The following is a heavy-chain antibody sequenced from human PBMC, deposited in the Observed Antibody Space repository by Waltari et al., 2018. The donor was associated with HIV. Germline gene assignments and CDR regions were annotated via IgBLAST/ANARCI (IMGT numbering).Heavy chain of an antibody. D-gene: IGHD6-19*01. Sequence: QLQLQESGPALAKPSETLSLTCTVSGGSITSSSYYWSWTRQPPGRGLEWFGSIYYTGTTNDKPSLEGGVSNAVGAPSAQPPGGVGSVSGADTAVYSGASCGPRRVERRWMVRNGWLGFWGQGTLGTV. V-gene: IGHV4-39*01. J-gene: IGHJ4*02. CDR1: GGSITSSSYY. CDR3: ASCGPRRVERRWMVRNGWLGF. CDR2: IYYTGTT.